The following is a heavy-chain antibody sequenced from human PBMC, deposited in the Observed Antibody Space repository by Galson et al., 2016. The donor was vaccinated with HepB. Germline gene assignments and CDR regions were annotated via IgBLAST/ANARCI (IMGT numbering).Heavy chain of an antibody. D-gene: IGHD3-22*01. V-gene: IGHV3-66*01. CDR2: IYSGGST. J-gene: IGHJ4*02. CDR3: ARDASHYYDSSGYYGGFDY. Sequence: SLRLSCAASGFTVSSNYMSWVRQAPGKGLEWVSVIYSGGSTYYADSVKGRFTISRDNSKNTLYLQMNSLRAEDTAVYYCARDASHYYDSSGYYGGFDYWGQGTLVTVSS. CDR1: GFTVSSNY.